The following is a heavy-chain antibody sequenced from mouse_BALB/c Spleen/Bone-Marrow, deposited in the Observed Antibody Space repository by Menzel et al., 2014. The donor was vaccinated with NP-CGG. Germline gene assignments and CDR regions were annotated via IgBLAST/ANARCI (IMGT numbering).Heavy chain of an antibody. V-gene: IGHV4-1*02. D-gene: IGHD2-14*01. CDR2: INPDSSTI. CDR3: AHRYDVAMDY. Sequence: EVQGVESGGGLVQPGGSLKHSCAASGFDFSRYWMSWVRQAPGKGLEWIGEINPDSSTINYTPSLKDKFIISRDNAKNTLYLQMSKVRSEDTALYYCAHRYDVAMDYWGQGTSVTVSS. CDR1: GFDFSRYW. J-gene: IGHJ4*01.